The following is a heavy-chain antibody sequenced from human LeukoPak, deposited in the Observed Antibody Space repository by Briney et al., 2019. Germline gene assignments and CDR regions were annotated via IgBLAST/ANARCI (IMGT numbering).Heavy chain of an antibody. D-gene: IGHD3-10*01. V-gene: IGHV5-51*01. CDR2: IYPGDSDT. Sequence: GESLKISCKGSGYSFTSYWIGWVRQMPGKGLEWMGIIYPGDSDTRYSPSFQGQVTISADKSISTAYLQWSSLKASDTAMYYCARLSGVRGVIFFFDGMDVWGKGTTVTVSS. CDR3: ARLSGVRGVIFFFDGMDV. J-gene: IGHJ6*04. CDR1: GYSFTSYW.